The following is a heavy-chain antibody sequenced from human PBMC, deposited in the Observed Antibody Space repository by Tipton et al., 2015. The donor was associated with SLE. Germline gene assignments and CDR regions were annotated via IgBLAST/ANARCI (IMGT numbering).Heavy chain of an antibody. V-gene: IGHV1-18*01. D-gene: IGHD6-13*01. Sequence: QVQLVQSGVEVKKPGASVKVSCKASGYAFVSYGINWVRQAPGQGLEWMGWISTYNGNTNYAQKFQGRVTMTTDTSTSTVYMDLKSLRSDDTAVYYCARGGVAAAGRPFDYWGQGTLVTVSS. CDR3: ARGGVAAAGRPFDY. CDR1: GYAFVSYG. CDR2: ISTYNGNT. J-gene: IGHJ4*02.